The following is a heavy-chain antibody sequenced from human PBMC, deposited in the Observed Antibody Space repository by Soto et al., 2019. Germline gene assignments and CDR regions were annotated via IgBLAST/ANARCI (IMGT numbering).Heavy chain of an antibody. CDR1: GFDFSNYN. V-gene: IGHV3-48*02. CDR2: ISNTARTI. Sequence: EVQVVESGGGLIQPGGSLRLSCAGSGFDFSNYNMDWVRQAPGKGLEWISYISNTARTIFYADSVKGRFTISRDNARNSLFLQMNSLRDEDTAVYDCARDGSRGYDMDVWGQGTTVTVSS. CDR3: ARDGSRGYDMDV. D-gene: IGHD1-1*01. J-gene: IGHJ6*02.